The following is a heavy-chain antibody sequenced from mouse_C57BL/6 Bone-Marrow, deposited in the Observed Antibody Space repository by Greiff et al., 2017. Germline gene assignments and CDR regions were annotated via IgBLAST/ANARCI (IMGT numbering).Heavy chain of an antibody. CDR2: IRNKANNHAT. D-gene: IGHD4-1*01. CDR3: SNWPLYFDY. J-gene: IGHJ2*01. V-gene: IGHV6-6*01. CDR1: GFTFSDAW. Sequence: EVKLQESGGGLVQPGGSMKLSCAASGFTFSDAWMDWVRQSPEKGLEWVAEIRNKANNHATYYAKSVKGRFTSSGDDSKSRVNLQMNSLRAEDTGNYYYSNWPLYFDYWGQGTTLTVSS.